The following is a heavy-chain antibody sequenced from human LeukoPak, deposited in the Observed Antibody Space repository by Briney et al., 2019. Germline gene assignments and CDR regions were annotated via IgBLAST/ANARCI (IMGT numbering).Heavy chain of an antibody. CDR1: GGSFSGYY. CDR3: ARGRGYRIVGATRRPAKVFDY. Sequence: SETLSLTCAVYGGSFSGYYWSWIRQPPGKGLEWIGEINHSGSTNYNPSLKSRVTISVDTSKNQFSLKLSSVTAADTAVYYCARGRGYRIVGATRRPAKVFDYWGQGTLVTVSS. V-gene: IGHV4-34*01. D-gene: IGHD1-26*01. CDR2: INHSGST. J-gene: IGHJ4*02.